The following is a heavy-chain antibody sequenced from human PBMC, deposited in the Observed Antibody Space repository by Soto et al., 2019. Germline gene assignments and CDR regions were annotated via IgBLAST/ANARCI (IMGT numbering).Heavy chain of an antibody. CDR1: GGSISSYY. CDR2: IYYSGST. Sequence: QVQLQESGPGLVKPSETLSLTCTVSGGSISSYYWSWIRQPPGMGLEWIGYIYYSGSTNYNPSLKSGVTISVDTSKNQLSLKLSSVTAADTAVYYCASTAAVAEPKNFDYWGQGTLVTVSS. V-gene: IGHV4-59*01. CDR3: ASTAAVAEPKNFDY. D-gene: IGHD6-19*01. J-gene: IGHJ4*02.